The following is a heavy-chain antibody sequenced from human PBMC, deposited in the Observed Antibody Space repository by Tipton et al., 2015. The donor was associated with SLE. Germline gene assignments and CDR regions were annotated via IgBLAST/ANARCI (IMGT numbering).Heavy chain of an antibody. J-gene: IGHJ4*02. CDR1: GYSINSGYY. CDR2: IYSSGST. Sequence: TLSLTCTVSGYSINSGYYWGWIRQPAGKGLVWIGRIYSSGSTSYNPSLKSRVTISVDTSKNQFSLELSSVTAADTAVYYCATRMATPAGFDYWGQGTLVTVSS. CDR3: ATRMATPAGFDY. D-gene: IGHD5-24*01. V-gene: IGHV4-61*02.